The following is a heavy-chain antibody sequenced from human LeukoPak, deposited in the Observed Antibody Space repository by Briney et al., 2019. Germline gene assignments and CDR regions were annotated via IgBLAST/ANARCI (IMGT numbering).Heavy chain of an antibody. CDR3: ARLRSRYSSSWEFDY. V-gene: IGHV4-39*01. CDR1: GGSISSSSYY. CDR2: IYYSGST. J-gene: IGHJ4*02. Sequence: SETLSLTCTVSGGSISSSSYYWGWIRQPPGKGLEWIGSIYYSGSTYYNPSLKSRVTISVGTSKNQFSLKLSSVTAADTAVYYCARLRSRYSSSWEFDYWGQGTLVTVSS. D-gene: IGHD6-13*01.